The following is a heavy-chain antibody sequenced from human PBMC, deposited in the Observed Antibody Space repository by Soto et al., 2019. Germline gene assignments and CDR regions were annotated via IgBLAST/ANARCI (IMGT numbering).Heavy chain of an antibody. CDR1: GGTFSSYT. D-gene: IGHD5-18*01. J-gene: IGHJ4*02. CDR2: IIPILGIA. Sequence: SVKVSCKASGGTFSSYTSSWARQAPGQGLEWMGRIIPILGIANYAQKFQGRVTITADKSTSTAYMELRSLRSDDTAVYYCARDQAMAQFDYWGQGTLVTVSS. CDR3: ARDQAMAQFDY. V-gene: IGHV1-69*04.